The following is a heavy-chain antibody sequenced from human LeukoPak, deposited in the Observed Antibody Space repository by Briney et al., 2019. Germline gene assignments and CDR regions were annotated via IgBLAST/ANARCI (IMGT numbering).Heavy chain of an antibody. CDR1: GFTFSNYF. CDR2: IKGDGSEK. V-gene: IGHV3-7*01. D-gene: IGHD3-22*01. CDR3: ARDRGWRSGGYYLYYFDF. J-gene: IGHJ4*02. Sequence: PGGSLRLSCAASGFTFSNYFMSWVRQAPGEGLEWVASIKGDGSEKYYVDSVKGRFTISRDNAKNSLLLQMNSLRAEDTAVYFCARDRGWRSGGYYLYYFDFWGQGTLATVSS.